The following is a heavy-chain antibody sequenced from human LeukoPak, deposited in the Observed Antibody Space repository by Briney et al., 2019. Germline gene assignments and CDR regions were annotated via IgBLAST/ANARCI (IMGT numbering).Heavy chain of an antibody. Sequence: PGGSLRLSCVGSGFTIHDHAMHWVRQAPGEGLEWVSGINWNSGRIGYADSVKGRFTISRDNAKNSLYLQMNSLRAEDTALYYCARSGIAARLFDYWGQGTLVTVSS. V-gene: IGHV3-9*01. CDR2: INWNSGRI. J-gene: IGHJ4*02. CDR1: GFTIHDHA. D-gene: IGHD6-6*01. CDR3: ARSGIAARLFDY.